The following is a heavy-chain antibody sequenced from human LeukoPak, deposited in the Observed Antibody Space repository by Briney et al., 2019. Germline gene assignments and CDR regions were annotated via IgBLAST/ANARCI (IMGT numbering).Heavy chain of an antibody. D-gene: IGHD3-22*01. J-gene: IGHJ4*02. Sequence: GRSLRLSCVASGFTFDDYAMHWVRQAPGKGLEWVSGISWNSGSIGYGDSVKGRFTISRDNAKNSLYLQTNSLRAEDMALYYCAKDMSYDRSGGMVDWGQGTLVTVSS. CDR3: AKDMSYDRSGGMVD. V-gene: IGHV3-9*03. CDR1: GFTFDDYA. CDR2: ISWNSGSI.